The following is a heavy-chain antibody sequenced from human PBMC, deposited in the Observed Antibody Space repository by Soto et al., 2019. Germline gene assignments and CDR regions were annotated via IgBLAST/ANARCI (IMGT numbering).Heavy chain of an antibody. Sequence: DVQLVESGGGLVQPGRSLRLSCAASGFTFDDYAMHWVRQAPGKGLEWVSGISWNSGSIGYADSVKGRFTISRDNAKNSLYLQMNSLRAEDTALYYCAKDYGTGYSSGWHGAFDIWGQGTMVTVSS. CDR1: GFTFDDYA. CDR2: ISWNSGSI. V-gene: IGHV3-9*01. D-gene: IGHD6-19*01. CDR3: AKDYGTGYSSGWHGAFDI. J-gene: IGHJ3*02.